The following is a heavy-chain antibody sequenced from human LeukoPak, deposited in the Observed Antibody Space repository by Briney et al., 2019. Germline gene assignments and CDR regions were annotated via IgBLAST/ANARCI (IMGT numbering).Heavy chain of an antibody. CDR3: ARVQGFDYYYYYYMDV. CDR1: GYTFTGYY. V-gene: IGHV1-2*06. J-gene: IGHJ6*03. CDR2: INPNSGGT. Sequence: ASVKVSCKASGYTFTGYYMHWVRQAPGQGLEWMGRINPNSGGTNYAQKFQGRVTMTRDTSISTAYMELSRLRSDDTAVYYCARVQGFDYYYYYYMDVWGKGTTVTVSS.